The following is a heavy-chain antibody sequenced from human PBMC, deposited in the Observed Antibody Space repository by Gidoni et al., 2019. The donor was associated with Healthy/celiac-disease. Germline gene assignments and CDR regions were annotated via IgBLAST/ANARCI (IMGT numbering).Heavy chain of an antibody. D-gene: IGHD2-21*02. CDR3: ARGGDPSYYYYYGMDV. CDR1: GFTFSSYS. Sequence: VESGGGLGKPGGSLRLSCAASGFTFSSYSMNWARQAQGKGLEWVSSISSSSSYVYYAESVKGRFTISSDNAKNSLYLQMNILRAEDTAVFYCARGGDPSYYYYYGMDVWGQGTTVTVSS. CDR2: ISSSSSYV. J-gene: IGHJ6*02. V-gene: IGHV3-21*01.